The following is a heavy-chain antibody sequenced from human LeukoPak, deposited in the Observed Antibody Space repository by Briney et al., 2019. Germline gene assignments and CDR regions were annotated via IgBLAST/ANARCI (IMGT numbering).Heavy chain of an antibody. CDR1: GFTFSSYA. CDR3: AKTPYYYDSSGYTEN. CDR2: ISGSGGST. D-gene: IGHD3-22*01. J-gene: IGHJ4*02. V-gene: IGHV3-23*01. Sequence: PGGSLRPSCAASGFTFSSYAMSWVRQAPGKGLEWVSAISGSGGSTYYADSVKGRFTISRDNSKNTLYLQMNSLRAEDTAVYYCAKTPYYYDSSGYTENWGQGTLVTVSS.